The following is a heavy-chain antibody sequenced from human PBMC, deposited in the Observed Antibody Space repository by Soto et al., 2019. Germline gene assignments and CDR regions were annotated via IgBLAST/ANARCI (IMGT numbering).Heavy chain of an antibody. Sequence: SETLSLTCTVSGGSISNYYWGWIRQPPGKGLEWIGYVYYSGSTNYNPSLKSRVTISVDTSKNQFSLKLNSVTAADTAVYYCTRGPLVAANYIDYWGQGTLVTVSS. V-gene: IGHV4-59*08. D-gene: IGHD2-15*01. CDR3: TRGPLVAANYIDY. CDR1: GGSISNYY. J-gene: IGHJ4*02. CDR2: VYYSGST.